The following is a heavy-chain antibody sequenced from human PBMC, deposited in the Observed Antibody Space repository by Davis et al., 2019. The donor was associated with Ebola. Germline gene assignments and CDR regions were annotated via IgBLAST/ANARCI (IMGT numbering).Heavy chain of an antibody. J-gene: IGHJ4*02. V-gene: IGHV3-7*03. D-gene: IGHD4-23*01. CDR3: ARDLVYGGNAFFDY. CDR1: GFTFSSYW. CDR2: IKQDGREE. Sequence: GESLKISCAASGFTFSSYWMSWVRQAPGKGLEWVANIKQDGREEQYVDSVKGRFTISRDNTKNSLYLQMSSLRADDTAIYYCARDLVYGGNAFFDYWGQGTPVSVSS.